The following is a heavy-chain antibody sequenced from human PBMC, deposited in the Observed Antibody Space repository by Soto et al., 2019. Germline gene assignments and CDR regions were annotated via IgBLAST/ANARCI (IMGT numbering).Heavy chain of an antibody. V-gene: IGHV3-33*01. CDR1: GFTFSRYG. D-gene: IGHD6-19*01. CDR3: ARDREQWRVGDYFDY. J-gene: IGHJ4*02. CDR2: IWYDGSNI. Sequence: LRLSCAASGFTFSRYGMHWVRQAPGRGLEWVAVIWYDGSNIYYADSVKGRFTISRDNSKDTLDLQMNSLRAEDTAVYYCARDREQWRVGDYFDYWGQGTLVTVSS.